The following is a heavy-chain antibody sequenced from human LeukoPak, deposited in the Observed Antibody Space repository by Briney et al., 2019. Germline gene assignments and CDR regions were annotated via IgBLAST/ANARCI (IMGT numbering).Heavy chain of an antibody. J-gene: IGHJ4*02. CDR1: GFTFSSYA. D-gene: IGHD2-15*01. CDR2: ISYDGSNK. V-gene: IGHV3-30-3*01. Sequence: PGRSLRLSCAASGFTFSSYAMHWVRQAPGKGLEWVTLISYDGSNKYYADSVKGRFTISRDNSKSTLYLQMNSLRAEDTAVYYCASNVYCSGGSCYSGGFDYWGQGTLVTVS. CDR3: ASNVYCSGGSCYSGGFDY.